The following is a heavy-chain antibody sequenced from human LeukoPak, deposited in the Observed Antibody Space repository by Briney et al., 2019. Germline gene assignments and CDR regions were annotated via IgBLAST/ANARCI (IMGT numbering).Heavy chain of an antibody. J-gene: IGHJ4*02. Sequence: GGSLRLSCAASGFTFSSYDMHWVRQATGEGLEWVSAIGTAGDTYYPGSVKGRFTISRENAKNSLYLQMNSLRAGDTAVYYCARGEAYYSSGYYNLFDYWGQGTLVTVSS. CDR1: GFTFSSYD. CDR3: ARGEAYYSSGYYNLFDY. CDR2: IGTAGDT. V-gene: IGHV3-13*01. D-gene: IGHD3-22*01.